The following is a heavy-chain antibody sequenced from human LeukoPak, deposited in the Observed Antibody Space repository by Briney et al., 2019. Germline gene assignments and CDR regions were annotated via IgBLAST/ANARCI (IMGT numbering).Heavy chain of an antibody. J-gene: IGHJ4*02. Sequence: ASVKVSCKASGYTFSGYAVQWVRQAPGQRLEWLGWINAGNGHTKYSQKFQGRVTITRDTSAGTAYMELSSLRSEDTAVYYCAKARWTATATTYYLDYWGQGTLVTVSS. CDR1: GYTFSGYA. V-gene: IGHV1-3*01. CDR3: AKARWTATATTYYLDY. CDR2: INAGNGHT. D-gene: IGHD4-17*01.